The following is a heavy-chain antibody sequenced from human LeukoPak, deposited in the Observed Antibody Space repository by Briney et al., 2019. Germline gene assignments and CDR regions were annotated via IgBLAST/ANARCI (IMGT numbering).Heavy chain of an antibody. CDR3: ARGRFDYVWGSYRRSSYNWFDP. V-gene: IGHV1-8*01. D-gene: IGHD3-16*02. J-gene: IGHJ5*02. CDR1: GYTFTSYD. CDR2: MNPNSGNT. Sequence: ASVKVSCKASGYTFTSYDINWVRQATGQGLEWMGWMNPNSGNTGYAQKLQGRVTMTRNTSISTAYMELSSLRSEDTAVYYCARGRFDYVWGSYRRSSYNWFDPWGQGTLVTVSS.